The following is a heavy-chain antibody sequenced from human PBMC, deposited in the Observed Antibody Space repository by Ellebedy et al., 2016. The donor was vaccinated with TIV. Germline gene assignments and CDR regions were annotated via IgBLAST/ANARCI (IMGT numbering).Heavy chain of an antibody. D-gene: IGHD1-7*01. CDR3: TREVANWNYPYYYYNGMDV. J-gene: IGHJ6*02. Sequence: GESLKISXTASGFTFGDFAISWVRQAPGKGLEWVGFIGSKGYGGTTQYAASVKGRFTISRDDSKSIAYLQMNSLKTEDTALYYCTREVANWNYPYYYYNGMDVWGQGTTVTVSS. CDR1: GFTFGDFA. V-gene: IGHV3-49*04. CDR2: IGSKGYGGTT.